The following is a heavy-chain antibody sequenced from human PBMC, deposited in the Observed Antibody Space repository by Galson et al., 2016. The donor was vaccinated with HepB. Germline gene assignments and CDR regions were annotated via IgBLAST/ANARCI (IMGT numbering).Heavy chain of an antibody. V-gene: IGHV3-9*01. CDR1: GFTFDDYA. J-gene: IGHJ4*02. Sequence: SLRLSCAASGFTFDDYAMHWVRQAPGKGLEWVSGISWNSGAIGYADSVKGRFTISRDNAYNSLYLRMINLRPEDTAFYYCAKGLFPAIGSYFASWGQGTLVTVSS. CDR3: AKGLFPAIGSYFAS. CDR2: ISWNSGAI. D-gene: IGHD5/OR15-5a*01.